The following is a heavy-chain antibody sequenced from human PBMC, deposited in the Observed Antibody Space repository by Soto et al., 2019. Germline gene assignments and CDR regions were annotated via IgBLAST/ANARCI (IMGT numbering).Heavy chain of an antibody. CDR2: IYYSGST. J-gene: IGHJ3*02. Sequence: SETLCLTCTVSGGSISSYYWSWIRQPPGKGLEWIGYIYYSGSTNYNPSLKSRVTISVDTSKNQFSLKLSSVTAADTAVYYCATTVTTWGAFDIWGQGTMVTVSS. CDR3: ATTVTTWGAFDI. CDR1: GGSISSYY. D-gene: IGHD4-17*01. V-gene: IGHV4-59*01.